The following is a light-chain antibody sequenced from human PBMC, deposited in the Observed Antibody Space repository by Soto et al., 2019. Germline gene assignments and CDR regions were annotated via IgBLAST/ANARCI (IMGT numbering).Light chain of an antibody. V-gene: IGKV3-15*01. CDR2: GAS. CDR3: QQSNNWPPRGT. CDR1: RSFSSN. Sequence: EIVMTQSPATLSVSPGERATLSCRVSRSFSSNLAWYQQKPGQAPRLLIYGASTRATGIPARFSGSGSGTEFTLTISSLQSEDFAVYYCQQSNNWPPRGTFGLGTKVEIK. J-gene: IGKJ1*01.